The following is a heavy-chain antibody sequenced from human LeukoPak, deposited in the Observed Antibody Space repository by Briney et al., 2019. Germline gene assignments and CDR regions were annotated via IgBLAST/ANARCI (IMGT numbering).Heavy chain of an antibody. CDR3: ARHRGYYYYYMDV. CDR1: GGSISSNSYY. V-gene: IGHV4-39*01. J-gene: IGHJ6*03. CDR2: MYYSGST. Sequence: SETLSLTCTVSGGSISSNSYYWGWIRQPPGKGLGGIGSMYYSGSTYYNPSLKSRVTISVDTSKNQFSLKLSSVTAADTAVYYCARHRGYYYYYMDVWGKGTTVTISS.